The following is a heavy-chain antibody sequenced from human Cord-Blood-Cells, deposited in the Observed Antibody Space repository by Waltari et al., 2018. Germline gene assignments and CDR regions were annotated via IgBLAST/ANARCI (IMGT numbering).Heavy chain of an antibody. Sequence: QLQLQESGPGLVKPSETLSLTCTVSGGSIRSSSYYWGWIRQPPGKGLEWIGSIYYSGSTYYNPSLKSRVTISVDTSKNQFSLKLSSVTAADTAVYYCATVLDYSNYFDYWGQGTLVTVSS. CDR2: IYYSGST. CDR3: ATVLDYSNYFDY. J-gene: IGHJ4*02. V-gene: IGHV4-39*01. CDR1: GGSIRSSSYY. D-gene: IGHD4-4*01.